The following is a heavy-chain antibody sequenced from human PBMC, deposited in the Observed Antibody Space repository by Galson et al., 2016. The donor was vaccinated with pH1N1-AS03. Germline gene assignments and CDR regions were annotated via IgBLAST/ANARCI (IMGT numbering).Heavy chain of an antibody. Sequence: SLRLSCAASGFPFSGYEMNWVRQAPGKGLERISYISYSGDTENYADPVKGRFSISRDNAKNSLYLQMSALRPEDTAVYYCVRPSSGSFRYWGPGTLVTVSS. D-gene: IGHD1-26*01. J-gene: IGHJ4*02. V-gene: IGHV3-48*03. CDR3: VRPSSGSFRY. CDR1: GFPFSGYE. CDR2: ISYSGDTE.